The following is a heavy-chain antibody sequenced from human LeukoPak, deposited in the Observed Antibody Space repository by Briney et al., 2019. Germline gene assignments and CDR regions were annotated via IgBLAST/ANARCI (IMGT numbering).Heavy chain of an antibody. V-gene: IGHV4-34*01. D-gene: IGHD3-22*01. Sequence: SETLSLTCAVYGGSFSGYYWSWIRQPPGKGLEWIGEINHSGSTNYNPSLKSRVTISVDTSKNQFSLKLSSVTAADTAVYYCARSGYYDSSGPRYWGRGTLVTVSS. CDR2: INHSGST. CDR3: ARSGYYDSSGPRY. J-gene: IGHJ4*02. CDR1: GGSFSGYY.